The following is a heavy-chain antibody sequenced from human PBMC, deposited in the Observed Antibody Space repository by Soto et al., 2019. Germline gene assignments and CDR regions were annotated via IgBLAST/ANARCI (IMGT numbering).Heavy chain of an antibody. CDR3: ARIAVAPKLDLN. Sequence: GGSLRLSCAAPGFTFSSYWMHWVRQAPGKGLGWVSRINSDGSSTSYADSVKGRFTISRDNANNTLYLQMNSLRADDTAVYYCARIAVAPKLDLNWGQGTLVTVSS. V-gene: IGHV3-74*01. D-gene: IGHD6-19*01. CDR2: INSDGSST. J-gene: IGHJ4*02. CDR1: GFTFSSYW.